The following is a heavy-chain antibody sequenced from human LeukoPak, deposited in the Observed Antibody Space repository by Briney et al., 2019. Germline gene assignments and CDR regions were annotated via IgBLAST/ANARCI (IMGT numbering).Heavy chain of an antibody. Sequence: GGSLRLSCAASGFTFSSYAMSWVRQAPGKGLEWVSAISGSGGSTYYADSVKGRFTISRDNSKHTLYLQMNSLRAEDTAVYYCAKDRQRWLQGCPDYWGQGTLVTVSS. CDR3: AKDRQRWLQGCPDY. CDR1: GFTFSSYA. CDR2: ISGSGGST. V-gene: IGHV3-23*01. J-gene: IGHJ4*02. D-gene: IGHD5-24*01.